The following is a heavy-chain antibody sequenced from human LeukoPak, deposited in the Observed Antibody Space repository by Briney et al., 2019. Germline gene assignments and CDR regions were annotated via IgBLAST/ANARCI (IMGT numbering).Heavy chain of an antibody. CDR1: GGSISCGSYY. CDR3: ARAAQRSLDAFDV. D-gene: IGHD6-25*01. J-gene: IGHJ3*01. Sequence: PSETLSLSCTVSGGSISCGSYYWRWIRQPAGKGLEWIGRIYTSGSTNYNPSLKSRVTISVDTSKNQFSMKLSSVTAADTAVYYCARAAQRSLDAFDVWGQGTMVTVSS. V-gene: IGHV4-61*02. CDR2: IYTSGST.